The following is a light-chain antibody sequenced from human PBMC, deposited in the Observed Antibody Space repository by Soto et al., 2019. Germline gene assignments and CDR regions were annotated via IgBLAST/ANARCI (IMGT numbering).Light chain of an antibody. Sequence: DIVLTQNPATLSLSPGERATLSCRASQSVNSYLAWYQQKPGLAPRLLIYDASSRATGIPARFSGSGSGTDFTLTISSLEPEDFAVYYCQHRSIWPVSFGQGTRLEI. V-gene: IGKV3-11*01. J-gene: IGKJ5*01. CDR3: QHRSIWPVS. CDR1: QSVNSY. CDR2: DAS.